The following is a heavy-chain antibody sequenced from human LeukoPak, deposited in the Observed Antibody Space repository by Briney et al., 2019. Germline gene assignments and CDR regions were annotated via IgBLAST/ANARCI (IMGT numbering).Heavy chain of an antibody. CDR1: GYTFTSYG. V-gene: IGHV1-18*01. D-gene: IGHD4-17*01. CDR3: ARADYGDYEDNWFDP. Sequence: GASVKVSCKASGYTFTSYGISWVRQAPGQGIEWMGWISAYNGNTNYAQKLQGRVTMTTDTSTSTAYMELRSLRSDDTAVYYCARADYGDYEDNWFDPWGQGTLVTVSS. J-gene: IGHJ5*02. CDR2: ISAYNGNT.